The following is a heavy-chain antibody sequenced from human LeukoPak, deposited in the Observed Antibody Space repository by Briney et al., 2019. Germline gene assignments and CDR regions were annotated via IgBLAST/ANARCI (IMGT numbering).Heavy chain of an antibody. CDR2: IYHSGST. CDR1: GGSISSSNW. J-gene: IGHJ4*02. D-gene: IGHD6-13*01. CDR3: ARRGLGGSTAAAGHDY. V-gene: IGHV4-4*02. Sequence: SGTLSLTCAVSGGSISSSNWWSWVRQPPGKGLEWIGEIYHSGSTNYNPSLKSRATIEVDKSKNQFSLKLSSVTAADTAVHYCARRGLGGSTAAAGHDYWGEGTLVTVSS.